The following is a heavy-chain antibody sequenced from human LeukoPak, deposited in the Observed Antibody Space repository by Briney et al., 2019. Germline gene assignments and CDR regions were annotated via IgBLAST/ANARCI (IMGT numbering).Heavy chain of an antibody. J-gene: IGHJ4*02. V-gene: IGHV3-30*04. CDR3: ARVRYGGLDY. Sequence: GGSLRLSCAASGFTFSSYAMHWVRQAPGKGLEWVAVISYDGSNKYYADSVKGRFTISRDNSKNTLYLQMNSLRAEDTAVYYCARVRYGGLDYWGQGTLVTVSS. CDR2: ISYDGSNK. D-gene: IGHD4-23*01. CDR1: GFTFSSYA.